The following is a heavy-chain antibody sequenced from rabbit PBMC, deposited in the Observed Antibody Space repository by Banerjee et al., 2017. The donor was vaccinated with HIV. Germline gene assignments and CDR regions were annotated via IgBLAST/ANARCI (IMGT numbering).Heavy chain of an antibody. Sequence: QEQLEESGGDLVKPEGSLTLTCTASGFSFSSCYWICWVRQVPGKGLEWIGTINTCGSTYYASWAKGRFTISKTSSTTVTLQMTSLTAADTATYFCATSPFGSVPGYGDASLWGQGTLVTVS. V-gene: IGHV1S45*01. J-gene: IGHJ3*01. CDR3: ATSPFGSVPGYGDASL. CDR1: GFSFSSCYW. CDR2: INTCGST. D-gene: IGHD6-1*01.